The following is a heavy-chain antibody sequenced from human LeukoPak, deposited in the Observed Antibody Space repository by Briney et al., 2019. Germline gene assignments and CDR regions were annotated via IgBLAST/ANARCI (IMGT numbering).Heavy chain of an antibody. Sequence: GGSLRLSCAVSGFTSSGFWMSWSRQAPGKGLEWVASINSDGSEGYYADVVKGRFTISRDNAKNSLYLQINSLRAEDTAVYYCARSSYSSSSSVWGQGTMVTVSS. CDR2: INSDGSEG. J-gene: IGHJ3*01. V-gene: IGHV3-7*03. CDR1: GFTSSGFW. D-gene: IGHD6-6*01. CDR3: ARSSYSSSSSV.